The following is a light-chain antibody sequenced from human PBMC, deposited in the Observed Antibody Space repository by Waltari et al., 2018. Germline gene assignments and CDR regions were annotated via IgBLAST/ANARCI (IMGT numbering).Light chain of an antibody. CDR2: DAS. J-gene: IGKJ5*01. CDR3: QQRSNWPPIT. Sequence: IVLPQSPSTLSFSPGEIAIPSCRASQNVSSYLAWYQQKPGQAPRLLIYDASNRATGIPARFSGSGSGTDFTLTISSLEPEDFAVYYCQQRSNWPPITFGQGTRLEIK. CDR1: QNVSSY. V-gene: IGKV3-11*01.